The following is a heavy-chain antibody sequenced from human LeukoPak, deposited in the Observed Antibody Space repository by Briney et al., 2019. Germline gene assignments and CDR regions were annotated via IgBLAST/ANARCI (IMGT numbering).Heavy chain of an antibody. V-gene: IGHV4-4*09. Sequence: SETLSLTCTVSGGSLSSYYWSWIRQPPGKGLEWIGYIYTSGSTNYNPSLKSRVTISVDTSKNQFSLKLSSVTAADTAVYYCASGHYYYYYMDVWGKGTTVTVSS. CDR1: GGSLSSYY. J-gene: IGHJ6*03. CDR2: IYTSGST. CDR3: ASGHYYYYYMDV.